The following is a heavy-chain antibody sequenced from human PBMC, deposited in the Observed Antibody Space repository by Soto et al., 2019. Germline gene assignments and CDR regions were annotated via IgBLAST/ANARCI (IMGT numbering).Heavy chain of an antibody. J-gene: IGHJ4*02. V-gene: IGHV5-10-1*01. D-gene: IGHD3-16*01. CDR1: GYSFTSYW. Sequence: GESLKISCKGSGYSFTSYWISWVRQMPGKGLEWMGRIDPSDSYTNYSPSFQGHVTISADKSTSTAYLQWSSLKASDTAMYYCARQKRYDYVWGSYSNWGQGTLVTVSS. CDR2: IDPSDSYT. CDR3: ARQKRYDYVWGSYSN.